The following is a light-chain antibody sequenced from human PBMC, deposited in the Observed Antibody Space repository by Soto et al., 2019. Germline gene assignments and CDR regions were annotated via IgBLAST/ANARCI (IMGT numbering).Light chain of an antibody. Sequence: EIVMTQSPATLSVSPGERATLSCRASQSVSNNLAWYQQKPGQAPRLLIYGTSTRATGIPARFSGSGSGTEFTLTISSLQSEDFAVYYCQQYNNWPPSFTFGPGNKVDIK. J-gene: IGKJ3*01. V-gene: IGKV3-15*01. CDR3: QQYNNWPPSFT. CDR2: GTS. CDR1: QSVSNN.